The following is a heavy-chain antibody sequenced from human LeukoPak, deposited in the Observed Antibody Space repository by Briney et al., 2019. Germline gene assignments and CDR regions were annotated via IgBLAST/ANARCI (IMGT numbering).Heavy chain of an antibody. V-gene: IGHV3-33*06. CDR1: GFTFSSYG. CDR2: IWYDGSNK. J-gene: IGHJ3*02. CDR3: AKDSMDTAMVALAFDI. Sequence: PGGSLRLSCAASGFTFSSYGMHWVRQAPGKGLEWVAVIWYDGSNKYYADSVKGRFTISRDNSKNTLYLQMNSLRAEDTAVYYCAKDSMDTAMVALAFDIWGQGRMVTVSS. D-gene: IGHD5-18*01.